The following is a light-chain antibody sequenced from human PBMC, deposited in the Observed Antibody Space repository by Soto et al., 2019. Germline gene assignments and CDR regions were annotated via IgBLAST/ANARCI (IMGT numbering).Light chain of an antibody. CDR1: SSEVGGYNY. CDR3: SSYTSSSTPVV. J-gene: IGLJ2*01. Sequence: QSALTQPASVSGSPGQSITISCTGTSSEVGGYNYVSWYQQHPGKAPKLMIYDVSNRPSGVSTRFSGSKSGNTASLTISGLQAEDEADYYCSSYTSSSTPVVFGGGTKLTVL. CDR2: DVS. V-gene: IGLV2-14*01.